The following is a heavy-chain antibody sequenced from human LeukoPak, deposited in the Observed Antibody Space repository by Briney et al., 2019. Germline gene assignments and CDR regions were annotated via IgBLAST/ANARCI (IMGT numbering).Heavy chain of an antibody. V-gene: IGHV3-33*01. D-gene: IGHD2-2*01. CDR2: IWYDGSNK. CDR1: GFTFSSYG. J-gene: IGHJ4*02. CDR3: ARGDQLLPISYFDY. Sequence: GGSLRLSCAASGFTFSSYGMHWVRQAPGKGLEWVAVIWYDGSNKYYADSVKGRFTISRDNSKNTLYLQMNSLRAEDTAVYYCARGDQLLPISYFDYWGQGTLVTVSS.